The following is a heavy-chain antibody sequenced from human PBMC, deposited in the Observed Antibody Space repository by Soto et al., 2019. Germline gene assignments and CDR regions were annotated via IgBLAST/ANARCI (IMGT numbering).Heavy chain of an antibody. Sequence: QVQLVQSGTEVQKPGSSVKLSCKTSGGTFTNYDISWVRLAPGQGLEWMGGIIPLFGSPHYSPKFEGRLTITADEVATTAHLEMSSLRFADTAVYFCAWTLAFCGGNCYLPNFDTWGQGTLVIVSS. CDR1: GGTFTNYD. J-gene: IGHJ4*02. V-gene: IGHV1-69*01. CDR2: IIPLFGSP. CDR3: AWTLAFCGGNCYLPNFDT. D-gene: IGHD2-21*01.